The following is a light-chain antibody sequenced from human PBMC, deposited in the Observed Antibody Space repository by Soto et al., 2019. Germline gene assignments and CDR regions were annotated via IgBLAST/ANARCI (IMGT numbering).Light chain of an antibody. CDR2: GAS. Sequence: EVMLTQSPGTLSLSPGERATLSCRASQSIFSNYLAWYQQKSGQAPRLLIYGASNRATGIPDRFSGSGSGTDFTLTISRLEPEEFAVYYCQQYSTSPRTFGQGTKVEFK. CDR1: QSIFSNY. CDR3: QQYSTSPRT. V-gene: IGKV3-20*01. J-gene: IGKJ1*01.